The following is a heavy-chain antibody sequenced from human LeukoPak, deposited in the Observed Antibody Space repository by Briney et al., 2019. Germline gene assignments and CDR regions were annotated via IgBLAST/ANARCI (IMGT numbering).Heavy chain of an antibody. V-gene: IGHV3-7*01. J-gene: IGHJ6*04. D-gene: IGHD3-10*02. CDR2: INQDGSET. CDR1: EFPFSGYW. Sequence: PGGSLRLSCTASEFPFSGYWMSWVRQAPGKGLQLVATINQDGSETYYVDSVKGRFTISRDNAKNSLYLQMNSLRAEDTAVYYCAELGITMIGGVWGKGTTVTISS. CDR3: AELGITMIGGV.